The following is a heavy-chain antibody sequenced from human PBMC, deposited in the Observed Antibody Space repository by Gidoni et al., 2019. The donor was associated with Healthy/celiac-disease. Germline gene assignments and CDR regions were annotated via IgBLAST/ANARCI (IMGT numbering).Heavy chain of an antibody. CDR1: GYTFTSYG. Sequence: QVQLVQSGAEVKKPGASVKVSCKASGYTFTSYGISWVRQAPGQGLEWMGWISADNGNTNYAQKLQGRVTMTTDTSTSTAYMELRSLRSDDTAVYDCARDTIFGVVASNDAFDIWGQGTMVTVSS. CDR3: ARDTIFGVVASNDAFDI. J-gene: IGHJ3*02. CDR2: ISADNGNT. D-gene: IGHD3-3*01. V-gene: IGHV1-18*01.